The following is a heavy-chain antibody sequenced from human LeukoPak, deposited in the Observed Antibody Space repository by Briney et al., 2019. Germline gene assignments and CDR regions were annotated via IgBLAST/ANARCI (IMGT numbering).Heavy chain of an antibody. J-gene: IGHJ4*02. D-gene: IGHD3-10*01. V-gene: IGHV3-7*05. CDR3: ATGGHYYGN. CDR1: GFNFNRMW. CDR2: IKEEGREK. Sequence: GGSLRLSCAASGFNFNRMWMSWVRQAPGRGLEWVANIKEEGREKDYVDSVKGRFTISRDNAENSLDLHMNSLRAEDTAVYYCATGGHYYGNWGQGTLVTVSS.